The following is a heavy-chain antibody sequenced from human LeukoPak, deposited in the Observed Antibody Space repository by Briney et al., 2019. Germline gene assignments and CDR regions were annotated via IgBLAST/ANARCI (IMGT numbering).Heavy chain of an antibody. J-gene: IGHJ6*02. CDR3: AKDLKVHYYYGMDV. Sequence: GRSLRLSCAASGFTFSNYGMHWVRQAPGKGLEWVAIMSYDGSKKYYADSVKGRLTISRDNSKNTLYLQMNSLRAEDTAVYYCAKDLKVHYYYGMDVWGQGTTVTVSS. V-gene: IGHV3-30*18. CDR1: GFTFSNYG. CDR2: MSYDGSKK.